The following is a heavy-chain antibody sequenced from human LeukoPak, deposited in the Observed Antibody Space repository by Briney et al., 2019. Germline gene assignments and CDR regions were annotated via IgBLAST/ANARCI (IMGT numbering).Heavy chain of an antibody. Sequence: PSETLSLTCAVSGGSISSGGYSWSWIRQPSGKGLEWIGYIYHSGSTYYNPSLKSRVTISVDTSKNQFSLKLSSVTAADTAVYYCARAGYCSGGSCYWRRDWFDPWGQGTLVTVSS. CDR1: GGSISSGGYS. D-gene: IGHD2-15*01. V-gene: IGHV4-30-2*01. CDR3: ARAGYCSGGSCYWRRDWFDP. J-gene: IGHJ5*02. CDR2: IYHSGST.